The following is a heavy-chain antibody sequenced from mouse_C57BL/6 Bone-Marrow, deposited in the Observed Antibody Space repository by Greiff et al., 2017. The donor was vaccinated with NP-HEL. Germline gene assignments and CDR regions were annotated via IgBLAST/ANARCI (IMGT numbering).Heavy chain of an antibody. CDR3: ERRRYGNYEDN. D-gene: IGHD2-1*01. J-gene: IGHJ2*01. CDR2: INPNSGST. V-gene: IGHV1-64*01. Sequence: QVQLQQPGAELVKPGASVKLSCKASGYTFTSYWMHWVKQRPGQGLEWIGMINPNSGSTNYNEKFKSKATLTVDKSSSPAYMQLSSLTSEDAADEDCERRRYGNYEDNWGQGTTLTVTS. CDR1: GYTFTSYW.